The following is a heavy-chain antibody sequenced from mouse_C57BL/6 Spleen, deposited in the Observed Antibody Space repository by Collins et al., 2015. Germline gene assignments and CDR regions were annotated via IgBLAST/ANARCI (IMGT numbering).Heavy chain of an antibody. CDR3: TGDGNYSWFAY. D-gene: IGHD2-1*01. CDR1: GFTFSNYW. V-gene: IGHV6-3*01. J-gene: IGHJ3*01. CDR2: IRLKSDNYAT. Sequence: EVKLEESGGGLVQPGGSMKLSCVASGFTFSNYWMNWVRQSPEKGLEWVAQIRLKSDNYATHYAESVKGRFTISRDDSKSSVYLQMNNLRAEDTGIYYCTGDGNYSWFAYWGQGTLVTVSA.